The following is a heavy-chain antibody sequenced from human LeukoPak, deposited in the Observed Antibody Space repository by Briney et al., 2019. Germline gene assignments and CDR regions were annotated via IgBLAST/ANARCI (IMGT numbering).Heavy chain of an antibody. CDR1: GFTFSSYA. J-gene: IGHJ4*02. V-gene: IGHV3-23*01. D-gene: IGHD6-19*01. CDR2: ISGSGGST. CDR3: AKVGRYSSLYYFDY. Sequence: GGSLRLSCAASGFTFSSYAMSWVRQAPGEGLEWVSAISGSGGSTYYADSVKGRFTISRDNSKNTLYLQMNSLRAEDTAVYYCAKVGRYSSLYYFDYWGQGTLVTVSS.